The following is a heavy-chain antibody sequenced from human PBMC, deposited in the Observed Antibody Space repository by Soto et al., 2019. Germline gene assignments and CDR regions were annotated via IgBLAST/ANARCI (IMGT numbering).Heavy chain of an antibody. V-gene: IGHV1-18*01. D-gene: IGHD3-16*01. J-gene: IGHJ6*02. CDR3: VTVPERNSLNLRDV. Sequence: QVHLVQSGAEVKKPGASVNVSCKTSGYTFTRNGISWVRQAPGQGLEWMGWISPNSGNTRYAQKLQDRVSMTTDPPTRTASLPPSCRSADGPPVYSRVTVPERNSLNLRDVCGPGTTVTV. CDR2: ISPNSGNT. CDR1: GYTFTRNG.